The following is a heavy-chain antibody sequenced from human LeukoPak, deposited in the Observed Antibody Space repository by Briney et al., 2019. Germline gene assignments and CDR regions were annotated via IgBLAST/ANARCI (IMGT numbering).Heavy chain of an antibody. J-gene: IGHJ4*02. CDR1: GFRFSGYW. D-gene: IGHD5-18*01. CDR2: IKEDGSEK. V-gene: IGHV3-7*03. Sequence: PGGSLRLSCAASGFRFSGYWMTWVRQAPGKGLEWVANIKEDGSEKYYVDSVKGRFTISRDNAKKSLFLQMNSLRAEDTAVYCCARDGRGYTYGNDFWGQGSLVTVSS. CDR3: ARDGRGYTYGNDF.